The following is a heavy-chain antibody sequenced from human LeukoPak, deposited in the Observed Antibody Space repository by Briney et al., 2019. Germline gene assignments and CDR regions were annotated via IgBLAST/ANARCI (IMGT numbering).Heavy chain of an antibody. V-gene: IGHV3-33*01. Sequence: PGGSLRLSCAASGFTFRSYGMHWVRQAPGKGLEWVAVIWYDGSNKYCADSVKGRFTISRDNSKNTLYLQMNSLRAEDTAVYYCATRERYDSSGYYHFNFDYWGQGTLVTVSS. CDR2: IWYDGSNK. CDR1: GFTFRSYG. D-gene: IGHD3-22*01. J-gene: IGHJ4*02. CDR3: ATRERYDSSGYYHFNFDY.